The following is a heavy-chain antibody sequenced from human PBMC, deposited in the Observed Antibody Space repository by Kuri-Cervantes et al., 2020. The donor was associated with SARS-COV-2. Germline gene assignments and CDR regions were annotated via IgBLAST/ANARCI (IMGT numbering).Heavy chain of an antibody. CDR1: GGSISSYY. D-gene: IGHD5-24*01. V-gene: IGHV4-59*12. J-gene: IGHJ3*02. CDR3: ARVATGAFDI. CDR2: IYYSGST. Sequence: SETLSLTCTVSGGSISSYYWNWIRQPPGKGLEWIGYIYYSGSTYYNPSLKSRVTISVDRSKNQFSLKLSSVTAADTAVYYCARVATGAFDIWGQGTMVTVSS.